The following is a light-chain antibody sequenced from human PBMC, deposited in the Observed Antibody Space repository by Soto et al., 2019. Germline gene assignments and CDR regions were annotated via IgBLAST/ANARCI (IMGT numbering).Light chain of an antibody. J-gene: IGKJ4*01. CDR2: DAS. CDR1: QIVSSY. Sequence: EIVLTQSPATLSLSPGERATLSCRASQIVSSYLAWYQQKPGQAPRLLIYDASNRATGIPARFSGSGSGTDFTLTSSSLEPEDFAVYYCQQRSNWPTFGGGTKVEIK. CDR3: QQRSNWPT. V-gene: IGKV3-11*01.